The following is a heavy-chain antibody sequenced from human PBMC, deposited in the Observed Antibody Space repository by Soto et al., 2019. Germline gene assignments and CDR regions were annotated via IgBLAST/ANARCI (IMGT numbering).Heavy chain of an antibody. CDR3: ARVAY. CDR1: GFTFSRVG. CDR2: ISSASSET. Sequence: GGSLRLSCEASGFTFSRVGLNWGRQVPGKGLEWVASISSASSETWYADSLKGRFIISRDNAQNSLFLQMNTLRPEASAIYYCARVAYWGPGXQVTVYS. V-gene: IGHV3-21*01. J-gene: IGHJ4*02.